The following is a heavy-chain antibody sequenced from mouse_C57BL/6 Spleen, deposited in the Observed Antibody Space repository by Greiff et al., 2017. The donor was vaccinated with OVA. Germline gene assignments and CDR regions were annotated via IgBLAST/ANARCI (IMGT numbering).Heavy chain of an antibody. J-gene: IGHJ3*01. CDR2: ITPSSGYT. CDR1: GYTFTSYW. V-gene: IGHV1-7*01. CDR3: AREAY. Sequence: VQLQQSGAELAKPGASVTLSCKASGYTFTSYWMHWVKQRPGQGLEWIGYITPSSGYTKYNQKFKDKATLTADKSSITAYMQLSSLTYEDSAVYYGAREAYWGQGTLVTVSA.